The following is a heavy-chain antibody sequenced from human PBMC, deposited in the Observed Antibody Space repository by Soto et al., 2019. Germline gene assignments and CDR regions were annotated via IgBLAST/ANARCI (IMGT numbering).Heavy chain of an antibody. V-gene: IGHV1-8*01. CDR1: GYTFTSYD. J-gene: IGHJ6*02. D-gene: IGHD6-19*01. CDR2: MNPNSGNT. CDR3: ARVVRQWLVRDYYYGMDV. Sequence: QVQLVQSGAEVKKPGASVKVSCKASGYTFTSYDINWVRQATGQGLAWMGWMNPNSGNTGYAQKFQVRVTMTRNTSISTAYMELSSLRSEDTAVYYGARVVRQWLVRDYYYGMDVWGQGTTVTVSS.